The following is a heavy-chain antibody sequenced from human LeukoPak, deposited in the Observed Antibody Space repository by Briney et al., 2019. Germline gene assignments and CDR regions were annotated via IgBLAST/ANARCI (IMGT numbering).Heavy chain of an antibody. J-gene: IGHJ4*02. CDR3: ARERNLEIPVAGTIFNY. Sequence: GGSLRLSCAASGFTVSSNYLSWVRQAPGKGLEWVSVIYSGGSTYYADSVKGRFTISRDNSKNTLYLQMNSLRAEDTAVYYCARERNLEIPVAGTIFNYWGQGTLVTVSS. CDR2: IYSGGST. V-gene: IGHV3-53*01. CDR1: GFTVSSNY. D-gene: IGHD6-19*01.